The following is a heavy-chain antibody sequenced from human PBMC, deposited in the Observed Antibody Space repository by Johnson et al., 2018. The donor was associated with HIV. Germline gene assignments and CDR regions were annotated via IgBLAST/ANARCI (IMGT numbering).Heavy chain of an antibody. CDR3: AKARRGIEVALVAFDI. D-gene: IGHD6-19*01. V-gene: IGHV3-15*01. CDR2: IKSKTDGGTT. Sequence: VQLVESGGGLIKPGGSRRLSCAVSGFTFSNAWMSWVRQAPGKGLEWVGRIKSKTDGGTTDYAAPVKGRFTISRDDSKNTLYLQMNSLRAEDTAVDYCAKARRGIEVALVAFDIWGQGTMVTVSS. J-gene: IGHJ3*02. CDR1: GFTFSNAW.